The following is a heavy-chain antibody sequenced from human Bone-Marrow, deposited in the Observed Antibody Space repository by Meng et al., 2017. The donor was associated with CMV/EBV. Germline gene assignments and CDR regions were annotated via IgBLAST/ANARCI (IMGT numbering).Heavy chain of an antibody. CDR3: AKGDLPTDY. J-gene: IGHJ4*02. CDR1: GFTFSSYW. V-gene: IGHV3-74*01. Sequence: GESLKISCAASGFTFSSYWMHWVRQAPGKGLVWVSRINSDGSSTNYADSVKGRFTISRDNSKNTLYLQMNSLRAEDTAVYYCAKGDLPTDYWGQGTLVTVSS. D-gene: IGHD2-21*01. CDR2: INSDGSST.